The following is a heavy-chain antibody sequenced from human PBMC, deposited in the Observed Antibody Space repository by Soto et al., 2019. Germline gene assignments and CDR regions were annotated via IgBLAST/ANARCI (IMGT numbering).Heavy chain of an antibody. CDR3: AKDQIREVYSNYWSGDY. V-gene: IGHV3-23*01. J-gene: IGHJ4*02. CDR2: ISGSGGST. CDR1: GFTFSSYA. D-gene: IGHD4-4*01. Sequence: PGGSLRLSCAASGFTFSSYAMSWVRQAPGKGQEWVSAISGSGGSTYYADSVKGRFTISRDNSKNTLYLQMNSLRAEDTAVYYCAKDQIREVYSNYWSGDYWGQGTLVTVSS.